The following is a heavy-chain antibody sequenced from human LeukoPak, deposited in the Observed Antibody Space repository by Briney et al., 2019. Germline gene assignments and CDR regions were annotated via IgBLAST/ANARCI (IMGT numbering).Heavy chain of an antibody. CDR1: GGSISSGDYY. Sequence: SETLSLTCTVSGGSISSGDYYWSWIRQPPGKGLEWIGYIYYSGSTYYNPSLKSRVTISVDTSKNQFSLKLSSVTAADTAVYYCARDKLVYYDFWSGPDAFDIWGQGTMVTVSS. CDR2: IYYSGST. V-gene: IGHV4-30-4*08. J-gene: IGHJ3*02. CDR3: ARDKLVYYDFWSGPDAFDI. D-gene: IGHD3-3*01.